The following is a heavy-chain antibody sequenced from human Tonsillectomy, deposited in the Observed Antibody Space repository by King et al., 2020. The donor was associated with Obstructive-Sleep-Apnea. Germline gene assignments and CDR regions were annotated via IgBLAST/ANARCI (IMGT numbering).Heavy chain of an antibody. CDR3: ARLASRWPPDDY. Sequence: VQLVESGGGLVKPGGYLRLSCVVSGITLSRYDMNWVRQGSGKALEWVSFISICTSKIYYAASVKDRFTVSIDNAKNSLSLQMYSLRAEDTAVYYCARLASRWPPDDYWGQGTLVTVSS. V-gene: IGHV3-21*01. CDR1: GITLSRYD. J-gene: IGHJ4*02. CDR2: ISICTSKI. D-gene: IGHD4-23*01.